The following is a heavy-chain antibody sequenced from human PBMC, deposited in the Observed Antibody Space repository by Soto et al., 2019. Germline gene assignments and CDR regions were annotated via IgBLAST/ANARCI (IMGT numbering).Heavy chain of an antibody. CDR2: MNPNSGNT. CDR1: GYTFTSYD. D-gene: IGHD2-15*01. J-gene: IGHJ6*03. CDR3: ARGFYWQGYCSGGSCRLGGYGDYHIFFRYYYYYMDV. Sequence: ASVKVSCKASGYTFTSYDINWVRQTTGQGLEWMGWMNPNSGNTGYAQKFQGRVTMTRNTSISTGYMERSSLGSGDTAVYYCARGFYWQGYCSGGSCRLGGYGDYHIFFRYYYYYMDVWGKGTTVTVSS. V-gene: IGHV1-8*01.